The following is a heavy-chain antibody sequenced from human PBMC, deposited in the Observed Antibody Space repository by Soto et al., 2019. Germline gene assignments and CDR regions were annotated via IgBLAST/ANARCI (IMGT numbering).Heavy chain of an antibody. Sequence: EVQLLESGGGLVQPGGSLRLSCAASGFTFSDYAMGWVRQSPGKGLQWVSGISGSGGSTYYADSVKGRFSISRDNSKSTLYLQMNSLRAEDTAVYYCATQGGRRVFILEFDYWGQGTLVPVSS. CDR3: ATQGGRRVFILEFDY. CDR2: ISGSGGST. D-gene: IGHD1-1*01. V-gene: IGHV3-23*01. J-gene: IGHJ4*02. CDR1: GFTFSDYA.